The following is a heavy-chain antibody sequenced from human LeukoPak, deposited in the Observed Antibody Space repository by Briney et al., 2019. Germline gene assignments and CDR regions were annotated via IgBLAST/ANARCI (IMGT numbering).Heavy chain of an antibody. J-gene: IGHJ6*02. CDR1: GFTFRSYV. D-gene: IGHD5-12*01. CDR3: TRGGIVATIGYGMDV. V-gene: IGHV3-30*07. CDR2: IPYVGTNK. Sequence: GRSLRLSCAASGFTFRSYVMNWVRQAPGKGLEWVALIPYVGTNKYHADSVKGRFIISRDNAKNTLYLQMNSLQTEDTAVYYCTRGGIVATIGYGMDVWGQGTTVTVSS.